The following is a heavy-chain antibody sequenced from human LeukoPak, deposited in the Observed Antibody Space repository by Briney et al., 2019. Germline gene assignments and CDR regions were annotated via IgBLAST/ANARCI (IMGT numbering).Heavy chain of an antibody. CDR1: GSTFSDYY. V-gene: IGHV3-11*01. CDR3: ATRFDYYGSGSYPEYFQH. J-gene: IGHJ1*01. D-gene: IGHD3-10*01. CDR2: ISSSGSTI. Sequence: PGGSLRLSCAASGSTFSDYYMSWIRQAPGKGLEWVSYISSSGSTIYYADSVKGRFTISRDNAKNSLYLQMNSLRAEDTAVYYCATRFDYYGSGSYPEYFQHWGQGTLVTVSS.